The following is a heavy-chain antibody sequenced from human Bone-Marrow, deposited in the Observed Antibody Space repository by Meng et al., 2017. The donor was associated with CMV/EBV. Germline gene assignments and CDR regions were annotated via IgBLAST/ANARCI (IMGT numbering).Heavy chain of an antibody. CDR3: ARDWPAREFGRGGMDV. D-gene: IGHD3-10*01. CDR2: IIPILGIA. V-gene: IGHV1-69*10. CDR1: GGTVSSYA. J-gene: IGHJ6*02. Sequence: SVKVSCKASGGTVSSYAISWVRQAPGQGLEWMGGIIPILGIANYAQKFQGRVTITADKSTSTAYMELSSLRSEDTAVYYCARDWPAREFGRGGMDVWGQGTMVTVSS.